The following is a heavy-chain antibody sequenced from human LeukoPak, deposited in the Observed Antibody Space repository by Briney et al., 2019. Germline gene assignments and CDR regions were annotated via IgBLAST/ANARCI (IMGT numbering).Heavy chain of an antibody. CDR3: ARGEDGGNPDY. D-gene: IGHD4-23*01. CDR2: IGTAGDT. J-gene: IGHJ4*02. Sequence: GGSLRLSCAASGFTFSSYDMHWVRQATGKGLEWVSAIGTAGDTYYPGSVKGRFTISRENAKNSLYLQMNSLRAGDTAVYYCARGEDGGNPDYWGQGTLVTVSS. CDR1: GFTFSSYD. V-gene: IGHV3-13*01.